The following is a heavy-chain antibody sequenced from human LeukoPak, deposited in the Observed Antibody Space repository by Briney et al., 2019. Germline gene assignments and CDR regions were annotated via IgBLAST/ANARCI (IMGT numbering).Heavy chain of an antibody. D-gene: IGHD3-10*01. V-gene: IGHV4-34*01. CDR3: AGLTHRAYYYGSGSYYKVFDY. CDR2: INHSGST. CDR1: GGSFSGYY. Sequence: SETLSLTCAVYGGSFSGYYWSWIRQPPGKGLEWIGEINHSGSTNYNPSLKSRVTISVDTSKNQFSLKLSSVTAADTAVYYCAGLTHRAYYYGSGSYYKVFDYWGQGTLVTVSS. J-gene: IGHJ4*02.